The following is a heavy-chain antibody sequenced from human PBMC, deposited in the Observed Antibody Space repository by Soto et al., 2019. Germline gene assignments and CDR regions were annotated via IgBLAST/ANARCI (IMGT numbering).Heavy chain of an antibody. V-gene: IGHV3-23*01. Sequence: EVQLLESGGGLVQPGGSLRLSCAASGFTFTGYAMIWVRQAPGKGLQWVSGISGTSGSTGYADSVKGRFTISRDNSKNTLYRQMNSLRAEDTAVYYCARRAHYGCHSERQIDYWGQGTLVTVSS. J-gene: IGHJ4*02. CDR3: ARRAHYGCHSERQIDY. CDR2: ISGTSGST. CDR1: GFTFTGYA. D-gene: IGHD4-17*01.